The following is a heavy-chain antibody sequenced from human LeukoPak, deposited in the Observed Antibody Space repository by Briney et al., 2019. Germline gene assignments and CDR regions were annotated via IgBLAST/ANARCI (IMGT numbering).Heavy chain of an antibody. D-gene: IGHD7-27*01. CDR1: GGSFSGYY. J-gene: IGHJ4*02. CDR3: VRSNWGVDRAMDS. V-gene: IGHV4-34*01. Sequence: SETLSLTCAVYGGSFSGYYWSWIRQPPGKGLEWIGEIYHSGNTNYNPSLKSRVTLSLDKSESQFSLKLDSLTAADTAIYYCVRSNWGVDRAMDSWGQGTLVAVSS. CDR2: IYHSGNT.